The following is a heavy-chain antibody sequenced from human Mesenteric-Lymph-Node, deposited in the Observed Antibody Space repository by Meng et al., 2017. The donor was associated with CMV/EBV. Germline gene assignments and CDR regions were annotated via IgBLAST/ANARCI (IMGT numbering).Heavy chain of an antibody. CDR3: ACLDSSNNYAVRWFDP. CDR1: DGSISPYY. CDR2: IYHGGST. V-gene: IGHV4-59*01. Sequence: SETLSLTCSVSDGSISPYYWSWIRQPPGKGLEWIGYIYHGGSTNYNPSLESRVTMSVDTSKNQFSLKVTSLTAADTAVYYCACLDSSNNYAVRWFDPWGQGTLVTVSS. D-gene: IGHD4-11*01. J-gene: IGHJ5*02.